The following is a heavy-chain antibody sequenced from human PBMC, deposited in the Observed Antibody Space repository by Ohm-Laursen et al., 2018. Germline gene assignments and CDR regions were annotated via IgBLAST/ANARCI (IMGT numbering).Heavy chain of an antibody. V-gene: IGHV3-21*01. CDR1: GFTFNSYS. J-gene: IGHJ3*02. CDR3: ARDYVYTYGYGGTKGTDGFDI. Sequence: GSLRLSCAASGFTFNSYSMHWVRQAPGKGLEWVSSISSSSSYIYYADSVKGRFTISRDNAKNSLYLQMNSLRAEDTAAYYCARDYVYTYGYGGTKGTDGFDIWGQGTMVTVSS. CDR2: ISSSSSYI. D-gene: IGHD5-18*01.